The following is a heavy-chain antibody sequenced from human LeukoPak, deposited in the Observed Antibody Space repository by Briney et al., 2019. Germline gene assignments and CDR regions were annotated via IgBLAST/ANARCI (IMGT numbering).Heavy chain of an antibody. CDR1: GFTFSDYY. Sequence: GGSLRLSCAASGFTFSDYYMSWIRQAPGKGLEWVSYISSSGSTIYYADSVKGRFTISRDNAKNSLYLQMNSLRAEDTAVYYCARSCYDFWSGYSPCNFDYWGQGTLVTVSS. CDR3: ARSCYDFWSGYSPCNFDY. CDR2: ISSSGSTI. D-gene: IGHD3-3*01. J-gene: IGHJ4*02. V-gene: IGHV3-11*04.